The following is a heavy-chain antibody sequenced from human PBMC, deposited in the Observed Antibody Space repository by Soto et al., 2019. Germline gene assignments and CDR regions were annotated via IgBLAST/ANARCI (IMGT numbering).Heavy chain of an antibody. CDR1: GFTFSSYE. Sequence: EVQLVESGGGLVQPGGSLRLSCAASGFTFSSYEMNWVRQAPGKGLEWVSYIGSSGSTIYYADSVKGRFTISRDDAKNSVYLQMNSLGAEHTAVYYCARDEGWGLWFDFWGQGTMVAVSS. V-gene: IGHV3-48*03. D-gene: IGHD3-10*01. CDR2: IGSSGSTI. J-gene: IGHJ4*02. CDR3: ARDEGWGLWFDF.